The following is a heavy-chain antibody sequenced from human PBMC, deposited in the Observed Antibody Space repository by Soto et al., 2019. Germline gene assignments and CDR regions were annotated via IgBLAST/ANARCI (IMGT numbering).Heavy chain of an antibody. CDR3: AKDPLKVGATNAFDI. J-gene: IGHJ3*02. D-gene: IGHD1-26*01. CDR1: GFTFSSYA. Sequence: GGSLRLSCVASGFTFSSYAMSWVRQAPGKGLEWVSAISGSGGSTYYADSVKGRFTISRDNSKNTLYLQMNSRRAEDTTLYYCAKDPLKVGATNAFDIWGQGTMVTVSS. CDR2: ISGSGGST. V-gene: IGHV3-23*01.